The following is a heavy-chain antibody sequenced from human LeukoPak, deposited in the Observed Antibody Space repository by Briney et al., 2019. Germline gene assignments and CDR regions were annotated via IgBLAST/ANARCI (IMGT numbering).Heavy chain of an antibody. CDR1: GGSSSCYY. J-gene: IGHJ5*02. CDR3: ARVYPDYYDSSGYPLGTWFDP. D-gene: IGHD3-22*01. V-gene: IGHV4-34*01. Sequence: SALLPLTCAACGGSSSCYYRCWLRPPPRKLLEWIGEINHSGSTNYTPSLKSRVTISVDTFKTQFSLKPSSVTAADTAVYYSARVYPDYYDSSGYPLGTWFDPWGQGTLVTVSS. CDR2: INHSGST.